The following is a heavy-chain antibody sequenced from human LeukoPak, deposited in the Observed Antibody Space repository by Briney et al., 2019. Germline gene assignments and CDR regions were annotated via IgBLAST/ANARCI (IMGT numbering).Heavy chain of an antibody. J-gene: IGHJ4*02. CDR1: GGSFSGYY. CDR3: ARAFYYGSGSYWPSKFDY. CDR2: INHSGST. D-gene: IGHD3-10*01. Sequence: SETLSLTCAVYGGSFSGYYWSWIRQPPGKGLEWIGEINHSGSTNYNPSLKSRVTISVDTSKNQFSLKLSSVTAADTAVYYCARAFYYGSGSYWPSKFDYWGQGTLVTVSS. V-gene: IGHV4-34*01.